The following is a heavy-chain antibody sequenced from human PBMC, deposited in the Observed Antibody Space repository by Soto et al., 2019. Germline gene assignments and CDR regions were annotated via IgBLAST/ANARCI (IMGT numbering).Heavy chain of an antibody. J-gene: IGHJ4*02. Sequence: GASVRVSCKASGYAFTSYGISWVGQAPGQVLEWMVCISAYNGNKNYAKKLQGRVTMTTDTSTSTAYMELRSLRSDDTAVYYCSRDCGLSGIYYSNDWGPGTIVTLTS. CDR1: GYAFTSYG. D-gene: IGHD1-26*01. CDR2: ISAYNGNK. CDR3: SRDCGLSGIYYSND. V-gene: IGHV1-18*01.